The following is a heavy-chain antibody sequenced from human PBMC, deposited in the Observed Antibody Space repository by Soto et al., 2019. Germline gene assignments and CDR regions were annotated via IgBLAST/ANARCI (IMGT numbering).Heavy chain of an antibody. V-gene: IGHV1-2*02. CDR2: INPNSGGT. D-gene: IGHD6-19*01. CDR1: AYTFTGYY. CDR3: AREYSSGFLPSDY. J-gene: IGHJ4*02. Sequence: GXSLKVSCKASAYTFTGYYMHWVRQAPGQGLEWMGWINPNSGGTNYAQKFQGRVTMTRETSISTAYMELSRLRSDDTAVYYCAREYSSGFLPSDYWGQGTLVTVSS.